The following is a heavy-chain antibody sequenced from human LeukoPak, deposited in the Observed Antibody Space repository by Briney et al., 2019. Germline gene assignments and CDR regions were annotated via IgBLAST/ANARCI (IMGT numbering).Heavy chain of an antibody. V-gene: IGHV3-48*01. Sequence: GGSLRLSCAASGFTFSSYAMSWVRQAPGKGLEWVSYISSSSSTIYYADSVKGRFTISRDNAKNSLYLQMNSLRAEDTAVYYCAYSEAVAGFHFDSWGQGTLVTVSS. CDR3: AYSEAVAGFHFDS. CDR2: ISSSSSTI. CDR1: GFTFSSYA. D-gene: IGHD6-19*01. J-gene: IGHJ4*02.